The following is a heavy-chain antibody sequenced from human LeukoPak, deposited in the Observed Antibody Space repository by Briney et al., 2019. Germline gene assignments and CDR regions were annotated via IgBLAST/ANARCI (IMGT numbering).Heavy chain of an antibody. D-gene: IGHD3-10*01. CDR1: GYTFTSYD. V-gene: IGHV1-8*03. CDR3: ARGGSPVLNFDF. CDR2: MNPNSGNT. Sequence: ASVKVSCKASGYTFTSYDINWVRQATGQGLEWMGWMNPNSGNTGYAQKFQGRVTITRNTSISTAYMELSSLRSEDTAVYYCARGGSPVLNFDFWGQGTLVTVSP. J-gene: IGHJ4*02.